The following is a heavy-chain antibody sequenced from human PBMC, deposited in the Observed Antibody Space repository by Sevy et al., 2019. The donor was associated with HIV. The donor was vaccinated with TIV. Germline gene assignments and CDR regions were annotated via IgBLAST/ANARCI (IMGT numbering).Heavy chain of an antibody. D-gene: IGHD2-2*01. Sequence: GGSLRLSCAASGFTFSSYGMHWVRQAPGNGLEWVAVISYDGSNKYYADSVKGRFTISRDNSKNTLYLQMNSLRAEDTAVYYCATGPHRSTSNPGDYYYYGMDVWGQGTAVTVSS. J-gene: IGHJ6*02. CDR1: GFTFSSYG. V-gene: IGHV3-30*03. CDR3: ATGPHRSTSNPGDYYYYGMDV. CDR2: ISYDGSNK.